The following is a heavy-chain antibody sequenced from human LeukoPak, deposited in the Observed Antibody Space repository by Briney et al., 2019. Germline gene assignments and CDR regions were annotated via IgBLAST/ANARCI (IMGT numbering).Heavy chain of an antibody. D-gene: IGHD3-22*01. CDR1: GGSFSGYY. J-gene: IGHJ5*02. V-gene: IGHV4-34*01. CDR2: INHSGST. Sequence: PSETLSLTCAVYGGSFSGYYWSWIRQPPGKGLEWIGEINHSGSTNYNPSLKSRVTISVDTSKNQFSLKLSSVTAADTAVYYCAGGGGYYYDRRNWFDPWGQGTLVTVSS. CDR3: AGGGGYYYDRRNWFDP.